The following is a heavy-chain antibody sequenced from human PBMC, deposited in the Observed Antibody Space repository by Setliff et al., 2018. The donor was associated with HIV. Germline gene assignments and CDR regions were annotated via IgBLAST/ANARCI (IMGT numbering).Heavy chain of an antibody. D-gene: IGHD5-12*01. V-gene: IGHV4-39*07. CDR3: VGGLRSRSQGHFDY. CDR1: GGSFSSGNYY. CDR2: MSYSGTT. Sequence: PSETLSLTCTVSGGSFSSGNYYWAWIRQPPGEGLEWIGGMSYSGTTYYNPSLKSRVTMSVDTSKNQFSLRLSSVTAADTAVYYCVGGLRSRSQGHFDYWGQGTLVTVSS. J-gene: IGHJ4*02.